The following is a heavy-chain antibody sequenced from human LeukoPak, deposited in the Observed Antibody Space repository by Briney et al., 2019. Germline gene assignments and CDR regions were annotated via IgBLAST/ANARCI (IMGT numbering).Heavy chain of an antibody. CDR1: GFTFSSYG. V-gene: IGHV3-30*18. J-gene: IGHJ3*02. D-gene: IGHD5-24*01. CDR3: AKPQDSWWLQLGDAFDI. Sequence: GGSLRLSCAASGFTFSSYGMHWVRQAPGKGLEWVAVISYDGSNKYYADSVKGRFTISRDNSKNTLYLQMNSLRAEDTAVYYCAKPQDSWWLQLGDAFDIWGQGTMVTVSS. CDR2: ISYDGSNK.